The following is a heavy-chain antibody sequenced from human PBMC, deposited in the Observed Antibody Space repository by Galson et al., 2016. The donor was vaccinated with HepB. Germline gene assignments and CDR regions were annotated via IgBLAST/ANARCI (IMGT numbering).Heavy chain of an antibody. V-gene: IGHV3-30-3*01. D-gene: IGHD3-3*01. Sequence: SLRLSCAASGFTFSRDAMHWVRQAPGKGLEWMAIISYDGSNKYYADSVKGRFTISRDNSKNTLYLQMNTLRAEDTAVYYCARDGRSEDFNMDVWGKGTSVTVS. CDR3: ARDGRSEDFNMDV. CDR1: GFTFSRDA. J-gene: IGHJ6*03. CDR2: ISYDGSNK.